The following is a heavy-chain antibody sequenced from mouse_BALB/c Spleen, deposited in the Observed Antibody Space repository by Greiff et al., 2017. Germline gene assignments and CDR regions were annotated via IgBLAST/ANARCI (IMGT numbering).Heavy chain of an antibody. J-gene: IGHJ3*01. CDR3: ARDMGAYGNYAWFAY. CDR2: ISDGGSYT. D-gene: IGHD2-1*01. CDR1: GFTFSDYY. V-gene: IGHV5-4*02. Sequence: EVQLVESGGGLVKPGGSLKLSCAASGFTFSDYYMYWVRQTPEKRLEWVATISDGGSYTYYPDSVKGRFTISRDNAKNNLYLQMSSLKSEDTAMYYCARDMGAYGNYAWFAYWGQGTLVTVSA.